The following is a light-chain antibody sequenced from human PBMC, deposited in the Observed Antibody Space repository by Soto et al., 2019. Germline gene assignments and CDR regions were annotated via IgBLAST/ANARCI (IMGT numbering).Light chain of an antibody. CDR1: SSNIKTNG. CDR3: STWDDSLNGLI. V-gene: IGLV1-44*01. J-gene: IGLJ2*01. Sequence: QSVLAQPPSASGTPGQTVTISCSGGSSNIKTNGVSWYQQVPGAAPKLLIYSNSQRPSGAPDRFSGSKSGTSASLAISGLQSEDEATYHCSTWDDSLNGLIFGGGTKHTGL. CDR2: SNS.